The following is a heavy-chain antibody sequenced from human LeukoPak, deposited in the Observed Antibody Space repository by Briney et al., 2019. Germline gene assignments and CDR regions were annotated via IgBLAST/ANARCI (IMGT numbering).Heavy chain of an antibody. D-gene: IGHD3-22*01. CDR3: ARDRAMIVVVTAAGVDY. J-gene: IGHJ4*02. CDR1: GYTFTSYG. Sequence: VASVKVSCKASGYTFTSYGISWVRQAPGQGLEWMGWISAYNGNTNYAQKLQGRVTMTTDTSTSTAYMELRSLRSDDTAVYYCARDRAMIVVVTAAGVDYWGQGTLVTVSS. V-gene: IGHV1-18*01. CDR2: ISAYNGNT.